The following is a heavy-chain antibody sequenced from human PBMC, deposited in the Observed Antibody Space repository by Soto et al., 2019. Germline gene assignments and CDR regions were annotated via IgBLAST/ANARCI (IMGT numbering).Heavy chain of an antibody. D-gene: IGHD3-10*01. CDR1: GFSLSTSGVG. Sequence: SGPTLVNPTQTLTLTCTFSGFSLSTSGVGVGWIRQPPGKALEWLALIYWTDDKPYSPSLKSRLTITKDTSRNQVVLTMTNMDPVDTATYYCAHILNYYGSGSRDAFDIWGQGTMVTVSS. V-gene: IGHV2-5*01. CDR3: AHILNYYGSGSRDAFDI. J-gene: IGHJ3*02. CDR2: IYWTDDK.